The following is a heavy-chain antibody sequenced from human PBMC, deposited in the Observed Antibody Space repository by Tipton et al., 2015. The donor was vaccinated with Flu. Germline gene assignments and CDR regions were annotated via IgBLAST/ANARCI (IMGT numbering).Heavy chain of an antibody. CDR3: ARGYYRADY. J-gene: IGHJ4*02. D-gene: IGHD3-10*01. Sequence: DSVRGRFTISRDNAKNSLYLQMNSLRAEDTAVYYCARGYYRADYWGQGTLVTVSS. V-gene: IGHV3-11*06.